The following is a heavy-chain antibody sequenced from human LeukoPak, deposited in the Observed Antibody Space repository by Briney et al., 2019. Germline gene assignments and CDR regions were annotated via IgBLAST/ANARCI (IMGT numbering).Heavy chain of an antibody. CDR2: IFYSGST. D-gene: IGHD3-16*01. Sequence: PSETLSLTCTVSGGSISSTSYYWGWIRQPPGKGLEWIGSIFYSGSTYCNPSLKSRVTISVDTSKNQFSLKLNSVTAADTAVYYCARRPWGNYYMDVWGKGTTVIVSS. CDR3: ARRPWGNYYMDV. V-gene: IGHV4-39*01. J-gene: IGHJ6*03. CDR1: GGSISSTSYY.